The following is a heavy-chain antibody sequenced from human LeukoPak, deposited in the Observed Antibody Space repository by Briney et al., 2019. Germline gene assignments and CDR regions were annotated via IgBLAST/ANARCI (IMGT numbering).Heavy chain of an antibody. CDR3: VRKDGYYDSSGDYSGGYGHFDF. V-gene: IGHV4-59*01. Sequence: SETLSLTCSVSGGSIRSYHWTWIRQPPGKGLEWIGHVYDTGSTNYNPSLESRVTISLDTSKHQFSLNLISVTAVDTAVYYCVRKDGYYDSSGDYSGGYGHFDFWGQGILVTVSS. CDR2: VYDTGST. CDR1: GGSIRSYH. D-gene: IGHD3-22*01. J-gene: IGHJ4*02.